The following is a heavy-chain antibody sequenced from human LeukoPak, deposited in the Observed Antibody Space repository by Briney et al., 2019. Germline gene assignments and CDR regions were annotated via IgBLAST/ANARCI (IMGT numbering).Heavy chain of an antibody. Sequence: SETLSLTCTVSGGSITSSYWSWIRQAPGKGLEWIGYIYYSGSTNYNPSLKSRVTISVDTSKNQFSLKLSSVTAADTALYYCARDPTGNNWFDPWGQGTLVTVSS. CDR3: ARDPTGNNWFDP. CDR1: GGSITSSY. V-gene: IGHV4-59*01. CDR2: IYYSGST. D-gene: IGHD3-10*01. J-gene: IGHJ5*02.